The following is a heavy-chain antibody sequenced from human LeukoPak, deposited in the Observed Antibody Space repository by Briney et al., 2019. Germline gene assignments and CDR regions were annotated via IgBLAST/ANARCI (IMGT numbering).Heavy chain of an antibody. CDR1: GGSISSYY. CDR2: IYYSGST. V-gene: IGHV4-59*08. J-gene: IGHJ4*02. Sequence: SETLSLTCTVSGGSISSYYWSWIRQPPGKGLEWIGYIYYSGSTNYNPSLKSRVTISLDTSKNQFSLRLSSVTAADTALYYCARRCSGGSCCDYWGQGTLVTVSS. D-gene: IGHD2-15*01. CDR3: ARRCSGGSCCDY.